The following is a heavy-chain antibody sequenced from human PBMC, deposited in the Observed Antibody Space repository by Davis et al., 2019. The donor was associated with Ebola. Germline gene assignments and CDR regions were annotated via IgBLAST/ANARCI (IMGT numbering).Heavy chain of an antibody. V-gene: IGHV5-51*01. D-gene: IGHD6-13*01. Sequence: GESLKISCKGSGYSFTSYWIGWVRQMPGKGLEWMGIIYPGDSDTRYSPSFQGQVTISADKSISTAYLQWSSLKASDTAMYYCARRQLVRGYYYGMDVWGKGTTVTVSS. CDR1: GYSFTSYW. CDR3: ARRQLVRGYYYGMDV. J-gene: IGHJ6*04. CDR2: IYPGDSDT.